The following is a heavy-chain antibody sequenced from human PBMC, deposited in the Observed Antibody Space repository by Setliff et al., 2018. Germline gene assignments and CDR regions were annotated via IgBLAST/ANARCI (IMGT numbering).Heavy chain of an antibody. D-gene: IGHD3-22*01. CDR1: GGSIGPHY. J-gene: IGHJ5*02. Sequence: SETLSLTCTVSGGSIGPHYWSWIRQAPGKGLEWIVNIHHSGKAYYNPSLKSRVTMSVDTSKNHVSLKLSSVTAADTAVYYCARAHTWSLPNDNSGYPGWFDPWGQGTLVTVSS. V-gene: IGHV4-59*04. CDR3: ARAHTWSLPNDNSGYPGWFDP. CDR2: IHHSGKA.